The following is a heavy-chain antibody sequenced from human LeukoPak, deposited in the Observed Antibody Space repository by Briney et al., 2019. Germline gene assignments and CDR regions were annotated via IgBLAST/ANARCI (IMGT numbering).Heavy chain of an antibody. V-gene: IGHV4-4*07. CDR2: IYTSGST. CDR3: ARDCSGGSCYSGGIDY. J-gene: IGHJ4*02. D-gene: IGHD2-15*01. Sequence: SETLSLXCTVSGGSISSYYWSWIRQPAGKGLEWIGRIYTSGSTNYNPSLKSRVTMSVDTSKNQFSLKLSSVTAADTAVYYCARDCSGGSCYSGGIDYWGQGTLVTVSS. CDR1: GGSISSYY.